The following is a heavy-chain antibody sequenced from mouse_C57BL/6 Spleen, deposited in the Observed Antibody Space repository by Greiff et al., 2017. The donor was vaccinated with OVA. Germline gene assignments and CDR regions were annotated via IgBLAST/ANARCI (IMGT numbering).Heavy chain of an antibody. V-gene: IGHV1-9*01. D-gene: IGHD1-1*01. Sequence: VQLQQSGAELMKPGASVKLSCKATGYTFTGYWIAWVKQRPGHGLEWIGEILPGSGSTNYNEKFKGKATFNADTSSNTAYMQLSSLTTEDSAIYYWAREGYYCGSSYDYFDYWGQGTTLTVSS. CDR1: GYTFTGYW. J-gene: IGHJ2*01. CDR2: ILPGSGST. CDR3: AREGYYCGSSYDYFDY.